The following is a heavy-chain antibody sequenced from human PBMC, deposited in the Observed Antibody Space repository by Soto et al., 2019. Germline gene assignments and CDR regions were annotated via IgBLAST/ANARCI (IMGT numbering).Heavy chain of an antibody. D-gene: IGHD4-17*01. V-gene: IGHV3-15*07. CDR2: IKSKTDGGTT. CDR1: GFTFSNAW. Sequence: GGSLRLSCAASGFTFSNAWMNWVRQAPGKGLEWVGRIKSKTDGGTTDYAAPVKGRFTISRDDSKNTLYLQMNSLKTEDTAVYYCTTLIRAVTTFPDVETRYYYGMDVWGQGTTVTVSS. J-gene: IGHJ6*02. CDR3: TTLIRAVTTFPDVETRYYYGMDV.